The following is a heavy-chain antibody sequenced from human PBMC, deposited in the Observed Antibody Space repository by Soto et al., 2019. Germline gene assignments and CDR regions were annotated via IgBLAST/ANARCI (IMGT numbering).Heavy chain of an antibody. D-gene: IGHD2-15*01. Sequence: QVQLVQSGAEVKRPGSSVKVSCKASGDTFSTFAITWVRQAPGQGLEWLGGIIPMFGSTKYAQNFQGGVTITADESTSTAYMELSSLRSEDTAVYYCAREGYCSGGSCSFDGFDIWGQGTMVTVSS. J-gene: IGHJ3*02. V-gene: IGHV1-69*01. CDR3: AREGYCSGGSCSFDGFDI. CDR2: IIPMFGST. CDR1: GDTFSTFA.